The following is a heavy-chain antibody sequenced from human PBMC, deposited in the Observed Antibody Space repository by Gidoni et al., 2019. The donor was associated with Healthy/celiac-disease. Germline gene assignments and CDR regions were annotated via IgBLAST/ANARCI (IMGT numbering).Heavy chain of an antibody. CDR1: GGTFSSYA. V-gene: IGHV1-69*01. J-gene: IGHJ2*01. CDR3: ARVRGGTTVVTQWGLWYFDL. CDR2: IIPIFGTA. D-gene: IGHD4-17*01. Sequence: QVQLVQSGAEVKKPGSSVKVSCKASGGTFSSYALSWVRQAPGQGLEWMGGIIPIFGTANYAQKFQGRVTITADESTSTAYMELSSLRSEDTAVYYCARVRGGTTVVTQWGLWYFDLWGRGTLVTVSS.